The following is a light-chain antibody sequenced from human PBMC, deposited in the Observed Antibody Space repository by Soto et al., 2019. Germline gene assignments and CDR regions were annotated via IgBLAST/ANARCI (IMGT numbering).Light chain of an antibody. Sequence: QSVLTQPASVSGSPGQSITISCTGTSSDVGGYNYVSWYQQHPGKAPKLMIYEVSYRPSGVSNRFSGSKSGNTASLTISGLRAEDEADYYCSSYTSISAVVFGGGTKLTVL. CDR2: EVS. CDR3: SSYTSISAVV. CDR1: SSDVGGYNY. J-gene: IGLJ2*01. V-gene: IGLV2-14*01.